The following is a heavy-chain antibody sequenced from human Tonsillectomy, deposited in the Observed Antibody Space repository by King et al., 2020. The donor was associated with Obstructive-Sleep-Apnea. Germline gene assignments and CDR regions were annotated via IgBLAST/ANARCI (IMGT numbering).Heavy chain of an antibody. CDR1: GFTFSTYA. Sequence: VQLVESGGGLVKPGGSQRLSCAASGFTFSTYAMNWVRQAPGKGLEWVSSISSTSTYIYYADSVKGRFTISRDNAKNSMYLQMNSLRAEDTAVYYCARGSDPRRQLGDAFDIWGQGTMVTVSS. CDR3: ARGSDPRRQLGDAFDI. CDR2: ISSTSTYI. D-gene: IGHD1-1*01. V-gene: IGHV3-21*01. J-gene: IGHJ3*02.